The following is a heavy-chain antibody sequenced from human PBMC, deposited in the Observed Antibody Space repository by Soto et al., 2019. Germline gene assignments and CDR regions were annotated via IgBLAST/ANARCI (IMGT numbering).Heavy chain of an antibody. D-gene: IGHD6-6*01. CDR2: ISAYNGNT. J-gene: IGHJ6*02. V-gene: IGHV1-18*01. CDR1: GYTFTSYG. Sequence: ASVKVSCKASGYTFTSYGISWVRQAPGQGLEWMGWISAYNGNTNYAQKLQGRVTMTTDTSTSTAYMELRSLRSDDTAVYYCARDLFPVSSSDGMDVCGQGTTVTVSS. CDR3: ARDLFPVSSSDGMDV.